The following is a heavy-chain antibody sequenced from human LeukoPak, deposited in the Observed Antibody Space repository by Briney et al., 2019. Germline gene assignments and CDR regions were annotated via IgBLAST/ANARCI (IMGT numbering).Heavy chain of an antibody. Sequence: GGSLRLSCAASGFTFSGYSMNWVRQAPGKGLEWVSFISSSSSYIYYADSVKGRFTISRDNAKNSLYLQMNSLRAGDTAVYYCARGEYGSGSYHIDYWGQGTLVTVSS. J-gene: IGHJ4*02. D-gene: IGHD3-10*01. CDR2: ISSSSSYI. CDR3: ARGEYGSGSYHIDY. CDR1: GFTFSGYS. V-gene: IGHV3-21*01.